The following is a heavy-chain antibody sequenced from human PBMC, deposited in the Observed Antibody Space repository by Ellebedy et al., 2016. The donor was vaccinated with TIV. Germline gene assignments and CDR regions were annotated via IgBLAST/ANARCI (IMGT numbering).Heavy chain of an antibody. D-gene: IGHD5-12*01. J-gene: IGHJ4*02. V-gene: IGHV3-7*01. CDR1: GFSLSPYW. CDR3: ATLSGGPTN. Sequence: GESLKISCAASGFSLSPYWMTWVRQAPGMGLEWVADINERGSGKYYVDSVKGRFTISRDNTRNSVSLQMNSLRAEDTAVYYCATLSGGPTNWGQGTLVTVSS. CDR2: INERGSGK.